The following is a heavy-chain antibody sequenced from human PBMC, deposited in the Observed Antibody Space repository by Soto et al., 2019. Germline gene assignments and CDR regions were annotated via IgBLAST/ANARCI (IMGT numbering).Heavy chain of an antibody. V-gene: IGHV4-31*03. CDR3: ATNGGYYDASGSKYFQY. CDR1: GGSMSRGGYY. Sequence: PSETLSLTCTVSGGSMSRGGYYWSWIRQYPGKGLECIGYIYYSGSTNYNPSLRSRVAISLDTSKNQFXXXXXXVTAADTAVYYCATNGGYYDASGSKYFQYWGQGTVVTVSS. D-gene: IGHD3-22*01. CDR2: IYYSGST. J-gene: IGHJ1*01.